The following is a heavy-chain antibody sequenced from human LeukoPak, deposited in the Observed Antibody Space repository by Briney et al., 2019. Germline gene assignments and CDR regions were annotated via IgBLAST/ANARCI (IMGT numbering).Heavy chain of an antibody. CDR1: GFTFSSYA. D-gene: IGHD3/OR15-3a*01. J-gene: IGHJ5*02. V-gene: IGHV3-30*01. CDR2: ISYDGSNK. Sequence: GGSLRLSCAASGFTFSSYAMHWVRQAPGKGLEWVAVISYDGSNKYYADSVKGRFTISRDNSKNTLYLQMNSLRAEDTAVYYCARSVMLSGLGRRYHNWFDPWGQGTLVTVSS. CDR3: ARSVMLSGLGRRYHNWFDP.